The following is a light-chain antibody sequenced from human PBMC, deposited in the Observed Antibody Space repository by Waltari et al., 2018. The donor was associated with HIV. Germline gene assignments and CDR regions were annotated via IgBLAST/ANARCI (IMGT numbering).Light chain of an antibody. V-gene: IGLV2-23*02. Sequence: ALPQPASVSGSPGQSFTIPCAGTSRDVGGYNYVSWYQQHPGKAPKLMFYDVTKRPSGVSNRFSGSKSGNTASLTISGLQAEDEADYYCCSYAGSGTWVFGGGTKLTVL. CDR2: DVT. CDR3: CSYAGSGTWV. CDR1: SRDVGGYNY. J-gene: IGLJ3*02.